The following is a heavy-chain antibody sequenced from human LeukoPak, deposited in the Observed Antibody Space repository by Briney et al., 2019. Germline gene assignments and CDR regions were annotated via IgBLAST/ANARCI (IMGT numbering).Heavy chain of an antibody. J-gene: IGHJ4*02. CDR3: AKQRGIALSAHDY. CDR2: IGGSGDST. V-gene: IGHV3-23*01. D-gene: IGHD6-19*01. Sequence: GGSLRLSCAASGFTLSSYAMSWVRQAPGKGLEWVSAIGGSGDSTYYADSVKGRFTISRDNSKNTLYLQMNSLRAEDTAVYYCAKQRGIALSAHDYWGQGTLVTVSS. CDR1: GFTLSSYA.